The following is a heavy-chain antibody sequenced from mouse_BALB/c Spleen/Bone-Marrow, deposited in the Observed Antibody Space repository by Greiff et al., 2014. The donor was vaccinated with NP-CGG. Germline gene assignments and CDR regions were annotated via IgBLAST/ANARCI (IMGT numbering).Heavy chain of an antibody. CDR1: GFNTKDTY. D-gene: IGHD2-3*01. Sequence: VQLQQPGAELVKPGASVKLSCTASGFNTKDTYMHWVKQRPEQGLEWIGRIDPANGNTKYNQKFQGKATITADTSSNTAYLQLSSLTSEDTAVYYCARWLLPYGLDYWGQGTSVTVSP. CDR3: ARWLLPYGLDY. CDR2: IDPANGNT. J-gene: IGHJ4*01. V-gene: IGHV14-3*02.